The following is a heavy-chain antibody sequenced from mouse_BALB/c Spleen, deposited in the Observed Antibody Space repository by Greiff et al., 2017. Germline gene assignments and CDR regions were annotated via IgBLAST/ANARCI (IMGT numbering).Heavy chain of an antibody. CDR1: GFSLTSYG. CDR3: ARENYYRYAYFDY. CDR2: IWAGGST. D-gene: IGHD2-14*01. V-gene: IGHV2-9*02. J-gene: IGHJ2*01. Sequence: VQRVESGPGLVAPSQSLSITCTVSGFSLTSYGVHWVRQPPGKGLEWLGVIWAGGSTNYNSALMSRLSISKDNSKSQVFLKMNRLQTDDTAMYYCARENYYRYAYFDYWGQGTTLTVSS.